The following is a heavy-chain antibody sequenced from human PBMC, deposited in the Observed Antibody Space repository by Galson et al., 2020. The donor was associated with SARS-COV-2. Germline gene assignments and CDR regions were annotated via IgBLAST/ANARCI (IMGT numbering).Heavy chain of an antibody. CDR1: GYSFTRYW. J-gene: IGHJ6*03. D-gene: IGHD3-22*01. CDR3: ARYYYDSSGYYFGLYYYYMDV. V-gene: IGHV5-51*01. Sequence: GESLMISCTGSGYSFTRYWIGWVRQMPGQGLEWVGIIYPGVSDTRSTPSFQGQVTISADKSISTAYLQSSSLKASDTAMYYCARYYYDSSGYYFGLYYYYMDVWGKGTTVIVSS. CDR2: IYPGVSDT.